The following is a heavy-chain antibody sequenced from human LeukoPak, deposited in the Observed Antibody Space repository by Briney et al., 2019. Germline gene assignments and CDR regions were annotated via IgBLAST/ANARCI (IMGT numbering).Heavy chain of an antibody. CDR2: MNPNSGNT. Sequence: ASVKVSCKASGYTLTSYDINWVRQATGQGLEWMGWMNPNSGNTGYAQKFQGRVTITRNTSISTAYMELSNLRSEDTAVYYCARGRSIAARPSWFDPWGQGTLVTVSS. CDR3: ARGRSIAARPSWFDP. D-gene: IGHD6-6*01. V-gene: IGHV1-8*03. J-gene: IGHJ5*02. CDR1: GYTLTSYD.